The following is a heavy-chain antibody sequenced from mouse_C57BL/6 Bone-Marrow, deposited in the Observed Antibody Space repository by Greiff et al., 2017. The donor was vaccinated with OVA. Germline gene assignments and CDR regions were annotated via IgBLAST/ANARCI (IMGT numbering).Heavy chain of an antibody. D-gene: IGHD4-1*01. Sequence: VKLVESGAELMKPGASVKLSCKATGYTFTGYWIEWVKQRPGHGLEWIGEILPGSGGTNYNEKFKGKATFTADTSSNTAYMQLSSLTTEDSAIYYCARSDWDPYYFDYWGQGTTLTVSS. V-gene: IGHV1-9*01. CDR2: ILPGSGGT. CDR1: GYTFTGYW. J-gene: IGHJ2*01. CDR3: ARSDWDPYYFDY.